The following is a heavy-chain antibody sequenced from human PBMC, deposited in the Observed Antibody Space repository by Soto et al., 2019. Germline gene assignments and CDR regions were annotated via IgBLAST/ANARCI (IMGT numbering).Heavy chain of an antibody. D-gene: IGHD6-6*01. Sequence: PSETLSLTCAVYGGSFSGYYWSWIRQPPGKGLEWIGEINHSGSTNYNPSLKSRVTISVDTSKNQFSLKLSSVTAADTAVYYCARENGFGSSSSHYYYYMDVWGKGTTVTVSS. CDR1: GGSFSGYY. J-gene: IGHJ6*03. CDR3: ARENGFGSSSSHYYYYMDV. V-gene: IGHV4-34*01. CDR2: INHSGST.